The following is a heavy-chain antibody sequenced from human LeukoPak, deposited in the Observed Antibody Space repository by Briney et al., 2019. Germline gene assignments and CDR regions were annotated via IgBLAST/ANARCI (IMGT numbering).Heavy chain of an antibody. CDR1: GGSISSYY. CDR2: IYYSGST. CDR3: ARDREGYYGMDV. V-gene: IGHV4-59*01. Sequence: SSETLSLTCTVSGGSISSYYWSWIRQPPGKGLEWIGYIYYSGSTNYNPSLKSRVTISVDTPKNQFSLKLSSVTAADTAVYYCARDREGYYGMDVWGQGTTVTVSS. J-gene: IGHJ6*02.